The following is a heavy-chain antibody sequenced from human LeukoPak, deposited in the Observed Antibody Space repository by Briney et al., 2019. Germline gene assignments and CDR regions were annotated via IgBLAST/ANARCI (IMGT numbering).Heavy chain of an antibody. CDR1: GFTFSSFV. J-gene: IGHJ4*02. CDR2: IRYDGSNT. V-gene: IGHV3-30*02. CDR3: AKDNRHYATDY. Sequence: GGSLRLSCAASGFTFSSFVMHWVRLAPGKGLEWVALIRYDGSNTYYADSVKGRFTISRDNSKDTLYLQMHSLRAEDTAVYYCAKDNRHYATDYWGQGTLVTVSS. D-gene: IGHD2-2*01.